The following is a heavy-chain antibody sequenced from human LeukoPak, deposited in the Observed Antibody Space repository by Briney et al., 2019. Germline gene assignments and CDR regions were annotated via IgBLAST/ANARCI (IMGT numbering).Heavy chain of an antibody. CDR1: GFTFSDYY. Sequence: SGGSLRLSCAASGFTFSDYYMSWIRQAPGKGLEWVSAISGSGGSTYYADSVKGRFTISRDNSKNTLYLQMNSLRAEDTAVYYCTATRSCSSTSCYAFDIWGPGTRVTVSS. V-gene: IGHV3-23*01. J-gene: IGHJ3*02. D-gene: IGHD2-2*01. CDR3: TATRSCSSTSCYAFDI. CDR2: ISGSGGST.